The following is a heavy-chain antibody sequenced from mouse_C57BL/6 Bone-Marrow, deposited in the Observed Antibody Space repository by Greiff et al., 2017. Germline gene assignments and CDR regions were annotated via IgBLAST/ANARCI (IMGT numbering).Heavy chain of an antibody. D-gene: IGHD2-3*01. V-gene: IGHV1-55*01. CDR1: GYTFTSYW. J-gene: IGHJ2*01. Sequence: QVQLQQPGAELVKPGASVKMSCKASGYTFTSYWITWVKQRPGKGLEWIGDIYPGSGSTNYNEKFKSKATLTVDTSSSTAYMQLSSLTSEDAAVYYCARDDDYYVDYWGQGTTLTVSS. CDR3: ARDDDYYVDY. CDR2: IYPGSGST.